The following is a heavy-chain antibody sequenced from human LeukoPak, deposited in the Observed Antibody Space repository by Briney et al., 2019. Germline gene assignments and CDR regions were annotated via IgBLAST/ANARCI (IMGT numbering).Heavy chain of an antibody. CDR1: RFTSNSYA. CDR2: ISSSGTST. V-gene: IGHV3-23*01. J-gene: IGHJ4*02. D-gene: IGHD6-13*01. Sequence: GGSLRLSCAASRFTSNSYAMSWVRQAPGKGLEWVSGISSSGTSTYYADSVKGRFTISRDNFRDTLYLQMNSLRAEDTAVYYCAKCPTGYSKTFDSWGQGTLVTVSS. CDR3: AKCPTGYSKTFDS.